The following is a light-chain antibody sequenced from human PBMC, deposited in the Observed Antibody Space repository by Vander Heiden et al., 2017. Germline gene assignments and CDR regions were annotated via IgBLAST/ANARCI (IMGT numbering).Light chain of an antibody. CDR2: TKN. CDR3: ATWDDSLNGPV. CDR1: SSNIGSNT. Sequence: QSGLTQPPSASGPPGPRVSISCSGSSSNIGSNTVNWYQQLPGTAPKLLIYTKNQRPSGVPDRFSASKSGTSASLAISGLQSEDEADYYCATWDDSLNGPVFGGGTKLTVL. J-gene: IGLJ3*02. V-gene: IGLV1-44*01.